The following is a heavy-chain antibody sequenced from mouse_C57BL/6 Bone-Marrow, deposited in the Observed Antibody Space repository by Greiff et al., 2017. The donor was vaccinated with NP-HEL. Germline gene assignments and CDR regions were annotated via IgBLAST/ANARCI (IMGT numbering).Heavy chain of an antibody. V-gene: IGHV1-55*01. CDR1: GYTFTSYW. CDR3: AREITTVVAPWYFDV. J-gene: IGHJ1*03. D-gene: IGHD1-1*01. CDR2: IYPGSGST. Sequence: VQLQQPGAELVKPGASVKMSCKASGYTFTSYWITWVKQRPGQGLEWIGDIYPGSGSTNYNEKFKSKATPTVDTSSSTAYMQLSSLTSEDSAVYYCAREITTVVAPWYFDVWGTGTTVTVSS.